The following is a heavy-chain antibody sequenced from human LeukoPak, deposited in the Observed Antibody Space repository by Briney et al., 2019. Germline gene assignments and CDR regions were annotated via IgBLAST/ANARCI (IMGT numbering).Heavy chain of an antibody. Sequence: SETLSLTCTVSRGSISSYYWSWIRQPPGKGLEWIGYIEYTGSTNYNPSLKSRVAISADTSKNQFSLKLSSVTAADTAVYFCARGRKPYSNSWFTEYFQHWGQGTLVTVSS. J-gene: IGHJ1*01. D-gene: IGHD6-13*01. V-gene: IGHV4-59*01. CDR1: RGSISSYY. CDR2: IEYTGST. CDR3: ARGRKPYSNSWFTEYFQH.